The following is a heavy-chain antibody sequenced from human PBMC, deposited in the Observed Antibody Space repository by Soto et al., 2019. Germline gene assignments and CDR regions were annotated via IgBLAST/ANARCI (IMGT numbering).Heavy chain of an antibody. CDR2: LIPIFGTA. CDR1: GGTFSSYA. CDR3: ARGRAYYYDSSGYPFDY. J-gene: IGHJ4*02. V-gene: IGHV1-69*13. D-gene: IGHD3-22*01. Sequence: SVKVSCKASGGTFSSYAISWVRQAPGQGLEWMGGLIPIFGTANYAQKFQGRVTITADESTSTAYMELSSLRSEDTAVYYCARGRAYYYDSSGYPFDYWGQGTLVTVSS.